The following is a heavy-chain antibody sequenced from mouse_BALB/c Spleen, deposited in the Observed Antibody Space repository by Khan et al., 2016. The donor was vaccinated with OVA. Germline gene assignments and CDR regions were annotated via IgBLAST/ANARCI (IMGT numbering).Heavy chain of an antibody. Sequence: EVQLLESGPGLVKPSQSLSLTCTVTGYSFTSDYVWTWNRQSPGDKQELMGYISYSGTTSYNPSFKRRISITRDTSKNRAFLQLSTVTTEDTATYYCAVTRFYYWSSFFGYWDQGTTLTVSS. CDR3: AVTRFYYWSSFFGY. CDR2: ISYSGTT. J-gene: IGHJ2*01. V-gene: IGHV3-2*02. CDR1: GYSFTSDYV. D-gene: IGHD2-14*01.